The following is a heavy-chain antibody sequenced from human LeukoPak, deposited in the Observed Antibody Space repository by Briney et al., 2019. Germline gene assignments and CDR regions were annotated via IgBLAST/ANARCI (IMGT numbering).Heavy chain of an antibody. CDR3: ARGWGQWQQLDYYYMDV. J-gene: IGHJ6*03. Sequence: SVKVSCKASGGTFSNYAISWVRQAPGQGLEWMGGIIPMFDTANYAQKFQDRVTINADKSTSTAYMQLSSLRSEDTAVYYCARGWGQWQQLDYYYMDVWGKGTTVTVSS. CDR1: GGTFSNYA. V-gene: IGHV1-69*06. D-gene: IGHD6-13*01. CDR2: IIPMFDTA.